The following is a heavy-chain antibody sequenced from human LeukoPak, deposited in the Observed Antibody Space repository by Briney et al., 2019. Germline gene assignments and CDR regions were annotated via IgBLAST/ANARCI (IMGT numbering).Heavy chain of an antibody. CDR3: ARGGIVLLWFGELSDNWFDP. D-gene: IGHD3-10*01. CDR1: GGSISRSNW. V-gene: IGHV4-4*02. Sequence: SETLSLTCAVSGGSISRSNWWSWVRQSPGKGLEWIGEIYDNGSTNYNPSLKSRVTISVDKSKNQFSLKLSSVTAADTAVYYCARGGIVLLWFGELSDNWFDPWGQGTLVTVSS. CDR2: IYDNGST. J-gene: IGHJ5*02.